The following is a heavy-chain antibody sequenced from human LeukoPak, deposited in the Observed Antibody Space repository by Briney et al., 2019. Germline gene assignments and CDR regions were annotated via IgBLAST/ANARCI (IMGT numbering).Heavy chain of an antibody. CDR2: IYYSGST. J-gene: IGHJ4*02. D-gene: IGHD2-15*01. CDR3: AKGWTKYCTGGSCYSPLYYFDY. Sequence: SETLSLTCTVSGGSISNYYWNWIRQPPGKGLEWIGYIYYSGSTNYNPSLKSRVTISVDTSKNQFSLKLSSVAAADTAVYYCAKGWTKYCTGGSCYSPLYYFDYWGQGTLVTVSS. CDR1: GGSISNYY. V-gene: IGHV4-59*08.